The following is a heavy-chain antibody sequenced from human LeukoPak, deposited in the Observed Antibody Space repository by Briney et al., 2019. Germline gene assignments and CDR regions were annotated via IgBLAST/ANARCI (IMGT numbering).Heavy chain of an antibody. J-gene: IGHJ4*02. V-gene: IGHV4-34*01. CDR3: AATKSGYGPRKYYFDY. Sequence: PSETLSLTCAVYGGSFSGYYWSWIRQPPGKGLEWIGEVNHSGSTNYNPSLKSRVTISVDTSKNQFSLKLSSVTAADTAVYYCAATKSGYGPRKYYFDYWGQGTLVTVSS. CDR2: VNHSGST. D-gene: IGHD5-18*01. CDR1: GGSFSGYY.